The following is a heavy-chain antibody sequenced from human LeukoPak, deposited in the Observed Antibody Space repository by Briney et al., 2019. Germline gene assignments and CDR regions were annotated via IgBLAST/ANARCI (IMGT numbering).Heavy chain of an antibody. J-gene: IGHJ4*02. CDR1: GFTFSSYA. Sequence: GGSLRLSCAASGFTFSSYAMHWVRQAPGKGLEWVAVISYDGSNKYYADSVKGRFTISRDNSKDTLYLQMNSLRAEDTAVYYCARDRSNYVLDYWGQGTLVTVSS. D-gene: IGHD4-11*01. CDR3: ARDRSNYVLDY. V-gene: IGHV3-30-3*01. CDR2: ISYDGSNK.